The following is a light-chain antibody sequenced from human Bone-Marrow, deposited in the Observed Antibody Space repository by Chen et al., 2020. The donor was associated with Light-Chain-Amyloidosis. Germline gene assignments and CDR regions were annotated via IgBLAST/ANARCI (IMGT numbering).Light chain of an antibody. CDR3: QSADSSGTYEVI. V-gene: IGLV3-25*03. Sequence: SYELTQPPSVSVSPGQTARITCSGDDLPRKYAYCYQQKPGQAPVLVIHRDTERPSGISERFSGASSGTKATLTISGVQAEDEADYHCQSADSSGTYEVIFGGGTKLTVL. CDR2: RDT. CDR1: DLPRKY. J-gene: IGLJ2*01.